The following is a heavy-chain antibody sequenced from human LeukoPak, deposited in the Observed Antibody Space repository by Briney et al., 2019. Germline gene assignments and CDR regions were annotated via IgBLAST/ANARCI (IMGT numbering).Heavy chain of an antibody. CDR1: GGSFSGYY. Sequence: PSETLSLTCAVYGGSFSGYYWSWIRQPPGKGLEWIGEINHSGSTNYNPSLKSRVTISVDTSKNQFSLKLSSVTAADTAVYYCAREKSPLGIAAAIDYWGQGTLVTVSS. J-gene: IGHJ4*02. D-gene: IGHD6-13*01. CDR3: AREKSPLGIAAAIDY. CDR2: INHSGST. V-gene: IGHV4-34*01.